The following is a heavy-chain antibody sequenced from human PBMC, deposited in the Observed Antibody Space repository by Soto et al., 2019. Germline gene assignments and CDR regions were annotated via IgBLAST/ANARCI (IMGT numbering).Heavy chain of an antibody. J-gene: IGHJ6*02. CDR1: GFAFSRFA. V-gene: IGHV3-33*08. CDR3: ARDGGAYCAGDCYTLGDYYGMDV. CDR2: IWYDGSNK. D-gene: IGHD2-21*02. Sequence: PGGSLRPSCAASGFAFSRFALHWLRQAPDKGLEWVALIWYDGSNKYYPDSVKGRFTISRDNSKNTLYLQMNSLRAEDTAVYYCARDGGAYCAGDCYTLGDYYGMDVWGQGTTVTVSS.